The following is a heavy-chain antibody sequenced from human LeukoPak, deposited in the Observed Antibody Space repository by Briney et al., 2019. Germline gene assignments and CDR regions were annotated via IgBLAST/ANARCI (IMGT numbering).Heavy chain of an antibody. CDR2: ISSSGSTI. CDR3: AKPVRGGIGSYARYYYYYGMDV. Sequence: PGGSLRLSCAASGFTFSDYYMSWIRQAPGKGLEWVSYISSSGSTIYYADSVKGRFTISRDNAKNSLYLQMNSLRAEDTAVYYCAKPVRGGIGSYARYYYYYGMDVWGQGTTVTVSS. D-gene: IGHD1-26*01. J-gene: IGHJ6*02. V-gene: IGHV3-11*01. CDR1: GFTFSDYY.